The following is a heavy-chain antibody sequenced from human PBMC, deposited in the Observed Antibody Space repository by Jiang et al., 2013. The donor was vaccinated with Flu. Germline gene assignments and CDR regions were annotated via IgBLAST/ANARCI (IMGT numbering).Heavy chain of an antibody. CDR1: GFTFTNYD. V-gene: IGHV1-8*01. CDR2: INANSGDT. J-gene: IGHJ6*02. D-gene: IGHD3-3*01. Sequence: QVQLVESGAEVKKPGASVKVSCKASGFTFTNYDFNWVRQTTGQGLEWMGWINANSGDTGYAQKFQGRVTLTRNPSISTAYMELSSLTSEDTAVYYCARGYDFREQEEMDVWGQGTTVIVSS. CDR3: ARGYDFREQEEMDV.